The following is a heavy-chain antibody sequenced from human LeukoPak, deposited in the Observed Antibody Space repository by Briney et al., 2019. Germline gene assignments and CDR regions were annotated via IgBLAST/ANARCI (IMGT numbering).Heavy chain of an antibody. V-gene: IGHV4-34*01. CDR3: ARAPLVIVVTAFDY. Sequence: SETLSLSCAVYGESFSGYYWSWIRQPPGRGLEWIGEINHSGSTNYNPSLKSRVTISVDTSKKQFSLKLSSVTAADTAVYYCARAPLVIVVTAFDYWGQGTLVTVSS. CDR2: INHSGST. CDR1: GESFSGYY. J-gene: IGHJ4*02. D-gene: IGHD2/OR15-2a*01.